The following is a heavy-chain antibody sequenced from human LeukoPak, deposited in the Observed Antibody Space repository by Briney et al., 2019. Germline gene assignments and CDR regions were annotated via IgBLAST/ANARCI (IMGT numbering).Heavy chain of an antibody. D-gene: IGHD3-22*01. J-gene: IGHJ4*02. CDR1: GFIFNNYA. CDR2: ISGSGDST. CDR3: AKTPATSITMIVVVSYYFDY. V-gene: IGHV3-23*01. Sequence: GGSLRLSCAASGFIFNNYAMNWVRQAPGKGLEWVSGISGSGDSTFYADSVKGRFTISRDNSKNTLYLQMNSLRAEGTAVYYCAKTPATSITMIVVVSYYFDYWGQGTLVTVSS.